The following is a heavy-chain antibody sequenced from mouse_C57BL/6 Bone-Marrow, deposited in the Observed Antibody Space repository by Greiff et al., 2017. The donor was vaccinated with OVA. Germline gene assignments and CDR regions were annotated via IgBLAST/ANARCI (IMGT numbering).Heavy chain of an antibody. V-gene: IGHV14-4*01. Sequence: VQLQQSGAELVRPGASVKLSCTASGFNIKDDYMHWVKQRPEQGLEWIGWIDPENGDTEYASKFQGKAPITADTSSNTAYLQLSSLTSEDTAGYYCTKEGWLLRFDYWGQGTTLTVSS. CDR2: IDPENGDT. D-gene: IGHD2-3*01. CDR1: GFNIKDDY. J-gene: IGHJ2*01. CDR3: TKEGWLLRFDY.